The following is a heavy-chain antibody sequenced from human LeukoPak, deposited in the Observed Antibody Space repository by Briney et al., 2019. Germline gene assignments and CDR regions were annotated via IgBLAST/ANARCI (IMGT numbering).Heavy chain of an antibody. CDR1: GVSISSYY. D-gene: IGHD3-22*01. V-gene: IGHV4-4*07. J-gene: IGHJ4*02. CDR2: IYTSGST. CDR3: ARDSYYDSSAYVQLDY. Sequence: SETLSLTCTVSGVSISSYYWSWIRQPAGKGLEWIGRIYTSGSTNHNPSLKSRVTMSVDASKNQFSLKLSSVTAADTAVYYCARDSYYDSSAYVQLDYWGQGTLVTVSS.